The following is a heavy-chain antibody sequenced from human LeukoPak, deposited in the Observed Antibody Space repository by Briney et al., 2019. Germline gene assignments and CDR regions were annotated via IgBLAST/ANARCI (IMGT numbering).Heavy chain of an antibody. CDR2: IKRETDGGTI. D-gene: IGHD3-22*01. V-gene: IGHV3-15*01. CDR3: TTDRYYDNSELQFQH. Sequence: GGSLRLSCAASGFTLNNAWMSWVRQAPGEGLEWLGRIKRETDGGTIDYAAPVKGRFTISRDDSRNTLYLQMDSLKIEDTAVYYCTTDRYYDNSELQFQHWGQGALVTVSS. J-gene: IGHJ1*01. CDR1: GFTLNNAW.